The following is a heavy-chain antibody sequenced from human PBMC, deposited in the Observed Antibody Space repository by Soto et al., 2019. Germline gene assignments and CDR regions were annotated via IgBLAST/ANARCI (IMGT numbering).Heavy chain of an antibody. CDR2: IYHSGST. CDR1: GGSISSGGYS. D-gene: IGHD6-6*01. CDR3: ASGSIAARLRWFDP. Sequence: SETLSLTCAVSGGSISSGGYSWSWIRQPPGKGLEWIGYIYHSGSTYYNPSLKSRVTISVDRSKNQFSLKLSSVTAADTAVYYFASGSIAARLRWFDPWCQGTLVTVCS. J-gene: IGHJ5*02. V-gene: IGHV4-30-2*01.